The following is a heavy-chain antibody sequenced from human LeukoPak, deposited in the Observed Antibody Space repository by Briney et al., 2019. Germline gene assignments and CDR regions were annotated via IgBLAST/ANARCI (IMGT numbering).Heavy chain of an antibody. CDR2: IWFDGSNK. CDR3: ARDGMGGGSLHDYYYGMDV. CDR1: GFTFSSYG. J-gene: IGHJ6*02. Sequence: PGGSLRLSCAASGFTFSSYGMHWVRQAPGKGLEWVAVIWFDGSNKYYADSVKGRFTISRDNSKNTLYLQMNSLRAEDTAVYYCARDGMGGGSLHDYYYGMDVWGHGTTVTVSS. V-gene: IGHV3-33*01. D-gene: IGHD2-15*01.